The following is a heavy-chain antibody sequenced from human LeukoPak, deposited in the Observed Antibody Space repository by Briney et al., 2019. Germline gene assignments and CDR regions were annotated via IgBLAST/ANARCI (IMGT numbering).Heavy chain of an antibody. D-gene: IGHD5-12*01. V-gene: IGHV3-74*01. Sequence: GGSLRLSCAASGFTFSSYWMHWVRQAQGKWLVWVSRINSDGSSTNYADSVKGRFTISRDNAKNTLYLQMNSLRAEDTAVYYCARGQSPVGTRFDPWGQGTLVTVSS. J-gene: IGHJ5*02. CDR3: ARGQSPVGTRFDP. CDR1: GFTFSSYW. CDR2: INSDGSST.